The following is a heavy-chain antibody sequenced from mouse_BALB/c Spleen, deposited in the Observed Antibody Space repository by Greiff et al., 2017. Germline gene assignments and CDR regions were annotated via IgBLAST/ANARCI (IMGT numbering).Heavy chain of an antibody. CDR3: ARQGGSSYGYAMDY. Sequence: DVMLVESGGGLVKPGGSLKLSCAASGFTFSSYAMSWVRQTPEKRLEWVATISSGGSYTYYPDSVKGRFTISRDNAKNTLYLQMSSLRSEDTAMYYCARQGGSSYGYAMDYWGQGTSVTVSS. CDR1: GFTFSSYA. D-gene: IGHD1-1*01. J-gene: IGHJ4*01. V-gene: IGHV5-9-3*01. CDR2: ISSGGSYT.